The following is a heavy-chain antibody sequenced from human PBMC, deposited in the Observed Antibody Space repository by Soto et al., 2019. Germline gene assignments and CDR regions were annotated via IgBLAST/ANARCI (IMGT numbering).Heavy chain of an antibody. CDR3: TTDGRDGYKNFDY. D-gene: IGHD6-25*01. CDR1: GFTFSGSA. CDR2: IRSKANSYAT. V-gene: IGHV3-73*01. Sequence: GGSLRLSCAASGFTFSGSAMHWVRQASGKGLEWVGRIRSKANSYATAYAASVKGRFTISRDDSKNTAYLQMNSLKTEDTAVYYCTTDGRDGYKNFDYWGQGTLVTVSS. J-gene: IGHJ4*02.